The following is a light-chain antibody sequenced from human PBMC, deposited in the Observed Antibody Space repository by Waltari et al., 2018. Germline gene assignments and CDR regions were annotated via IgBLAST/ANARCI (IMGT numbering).Light chain of an antibody. J-gene: IGLJ2*01. V-gene: IGLV2-23*03. CDR1: SSDIGSSNL. Sequence: QSALTQPASVSGSPGQSITISCTGTSSDIGSSNLVSWYQQHPGKAPKLMIYEGNKRPSGISDRFSGSKSGNTASLTISGLQAEDEADYYCCSYAGSSTFHVFGGGTKLTVL. CDR2: EGN. CDR3: CSYAGSSTFHV.